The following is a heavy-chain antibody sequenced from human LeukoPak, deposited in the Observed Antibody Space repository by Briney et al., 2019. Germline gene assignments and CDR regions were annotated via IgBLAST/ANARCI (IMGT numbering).Heavy chain of an antibody. J-gene: IGHJ6*03. Sequence: PGGSLRLSCAASGFTFSGHAMHWIRQAPGKGLEYVSSTTGNGGSTYYASSVKGRFTISRDNSKNTLYLQMGSLRAEDMAVYYCVRDYYSKYPLGNYMDVWGKGTTVTVSS. CDR2: TTGNGGST. D-gene: IGHD4-11*01. V-gene: IGHV3-64*01. CDR1: GFTFSGHA. CDR3: VRDYYSKYPLGNYMDV.